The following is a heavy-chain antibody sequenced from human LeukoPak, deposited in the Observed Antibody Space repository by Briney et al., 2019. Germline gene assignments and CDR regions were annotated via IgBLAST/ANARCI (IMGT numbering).Heavy chain of an antibody. V-gene: IGHV3-23*01. CDR3: EKDRAYYYDSSGYYLDY. Sequence: GGSLRLSCAASGFTFNSYAMSWVRQTPGKGLEWVSAISGSGGSTYYAGSVEGRFTLSRDQSKNTLYLQMNILRAEDTAVYYCEKDRAYYYDSSGYYLDYWGQGTLVTVSS. D-gene: IGHD3-22*01. CDR1: GFTFNSYA. CDR2: ISGSGGST. J-gene: IGHJ4*02.